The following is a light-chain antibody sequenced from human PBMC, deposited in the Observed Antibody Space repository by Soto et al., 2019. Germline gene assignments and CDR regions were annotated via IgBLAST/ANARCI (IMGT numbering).Light chain of an antibody. CDR3: QKYNGAPQT. J-gene: IGKJ1*01. Sequence: DIQMTQSPSSLSASVGDRVTITCRASQDISSFLAWYQQKPGKVPKLLIYAASTLQSGVPSRFSGSGSGTDFTLTISSLQPEDFATYFCQKYNGAPQTFGQGTKVEI. CDR2: AAS. CDR1: QDISSF. V-gene: IGKV1-27*01.